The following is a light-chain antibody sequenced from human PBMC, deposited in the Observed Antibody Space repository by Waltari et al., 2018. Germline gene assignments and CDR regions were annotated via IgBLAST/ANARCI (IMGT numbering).Light chain of an antibody. Sequence: QSALTQPASVSGSPGQSITISCTGTSSDLGGYNYVSWYQQHPGKAPKLMIYEVSNRPSGVSNRFSGSKSDNTASLTISGLQAEDEADYYCSSYTGSSTVIFGGGTKLTVL. CDR3: SSYTGSSTVI. CDR2: EVS. CDR1: SSDLGGYNY. V-gene: IGLV2-14*01. J-gene: IGLJ2*01.